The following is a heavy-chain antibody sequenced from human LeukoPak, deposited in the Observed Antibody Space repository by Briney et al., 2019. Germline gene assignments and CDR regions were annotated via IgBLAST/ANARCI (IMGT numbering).Heavy chain of an antibody. CDR2: ISGSGGST. CDR3: AKAATTPIHYHYYYYMDV. CDR1: GFTFSSYA. Sequence: GGSLRLSCAASGFTFSSYAMSWVRQAPGKGLEWVSAISGSGGSTYYADSVKGRFTISRDNSKNTLYLQMNSLRAEDTAVYYCAKAATTPIHYHYYYYMDVWGKGTTVTVSS. V-gene: IGHV3-23*01. J-gene: IGHJ6*03. D-gene: IGHD6-25*01.